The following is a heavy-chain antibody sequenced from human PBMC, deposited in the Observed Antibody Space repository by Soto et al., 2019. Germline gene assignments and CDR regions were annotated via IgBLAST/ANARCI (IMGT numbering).Heavy chain of an antibody. CDR2: IYPGDSDT. CDR3: VRVGLVGPTSLSNAWFDP. CDR1: GYTFTRHW. D-gene: IGHD1-26*01. V-gene: IGHV5-51*01. J-gene: IGHJ5*02. Sequence: PGECLKISCKGSGYTFTRHWLVWVRQIPGKGLEWLGIIYPGDSDTRYSPSFQGQVTFSADKSISTAYLQWSSLKASDTAMYYCVRVGLVGPTSLSNAWFDPWGQGTLVTVSS.